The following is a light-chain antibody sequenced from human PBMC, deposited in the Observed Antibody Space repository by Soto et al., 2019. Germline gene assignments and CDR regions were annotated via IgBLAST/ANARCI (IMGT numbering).Light chain of an antibody. J-gene: IGLJ1*01. CDR1: SSDVGRHNA. CDR2: NVN. Sequence: QSVLTQSASVSGSPGQSITISCSGTSSDVGRHNAVSWYQQHPGKVPQLMIYNVNIRPSGISDRFSASKSGNMASLTISGLQAEDEADYYCSSYRVGGSYVFGTGTKVTVL. CDR3: SSYRVGGSYV. V-gene: IGLV2-14*03.